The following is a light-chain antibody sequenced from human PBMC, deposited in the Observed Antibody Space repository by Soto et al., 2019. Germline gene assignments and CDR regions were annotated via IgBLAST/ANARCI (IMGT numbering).Light chain of an antibody. CDR2: EVS. V-gene: IGLV2-23*02. J-gene: IGLJ1*01. Sequence: QSALTQPASVSGSPGQSITISCTGTSSDVGSYNLVSWYQQHPGKAPKLMIYEVSKRPSGVPNRFSGSKSGNTASLTISGLQAEDEADYYCCSYAGSSTLFGTGTKLTVL. CDR1: SSDVGSYNL. CDR3: CSYAGSSTL.